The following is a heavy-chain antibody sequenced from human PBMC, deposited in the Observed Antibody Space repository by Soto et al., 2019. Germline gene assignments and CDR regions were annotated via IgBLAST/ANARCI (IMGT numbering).Heavy chain of an antibody. J-gene: IGHJ6*03. V-gene: IGHV4-4*02. D-gene: IGHD3-10*01. CDR1: SGSISSSNW. CDR2: IYHSGST. CDR3: ARDLRLGGRERLYYYMDV. Sequence: SETLSLTCAVSSGSISSSNWWSWVRQPPGKGLEWIGEIYHSGSTNYNPSLKSRVTISVAKSKNQFSLKLSSVTAADTAVYYCARDLRLGGRERLYYYMDVWGKGTTVTVSS.